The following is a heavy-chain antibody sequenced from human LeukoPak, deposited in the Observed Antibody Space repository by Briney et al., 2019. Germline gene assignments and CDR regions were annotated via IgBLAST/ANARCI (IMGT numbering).Heavy chain of an antibody. D-gene: IGHD6-13*01. CDR3: ARSAAGFDY. J-gene: IGHJ4*02. CDR1: GYNLTHFW. V-gene: IGHV5-51*01. Sequence: GESLKISCQASGYNLTHFWLGWVRQIPGKGLEWMGIIYPGDSDTRYSPSFQGQVTISADKSISTAYLQWSCLKASDTAMYYCARSAAGFDYWGQGTLVTVSS. CDR2: IYPGDSDT.